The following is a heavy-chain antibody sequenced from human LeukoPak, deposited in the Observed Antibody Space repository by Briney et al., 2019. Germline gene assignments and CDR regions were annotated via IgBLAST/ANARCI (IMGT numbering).Heavy chain of an antibody. J-gene: IGHJ4*02. CDR3: ARGPTVTFFDY. D-gene: IGHD4-17*01. V-gene: IGHV4-39*01. CDR2: IYYSGST. CDR1: GGSISSSSYY. Sequence: PSETLSLTCTVSGGSISSSSYYWGWIRQPPGKGLEWIGSIYYSGSTYYNPSLKSRVTISVDTSKNQFSLKLSSVTAADTAVYYCARGPTVTFFDYWGQGTLVNVSS.